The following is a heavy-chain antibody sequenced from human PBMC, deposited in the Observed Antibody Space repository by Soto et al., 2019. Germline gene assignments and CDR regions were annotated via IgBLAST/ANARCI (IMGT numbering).Heavy chain of an antibody. Sequence: QVQLVESGGGVVQPGRSLRLSCAASGFTFSSYGMHWVRQAPGKGLEWVAVIWYDGSNKYYADSVKGRFTISRDNSKNTLYLQMTSLRAEDTAVYYCAGGDTATYYWGQGTLVTVSS. CDR3: AGGDTATYY. V-gene: IGHV3-33*01. CDR2: IWYDGSNK. D-gene: IGHD5-18*01. J-gene: IGHJ4*02. CDR1: GFTFSSYG.